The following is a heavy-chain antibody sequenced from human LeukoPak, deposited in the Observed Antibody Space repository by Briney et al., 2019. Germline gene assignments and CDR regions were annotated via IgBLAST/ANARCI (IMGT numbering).Heavy chain of an antibody. J-gene: IGHJ4*02. CDR3: AKAGVAARFYFDH. D-gene: IGHD6-6*01. Sequence: GGSLRPSCAASGFTLSSYDMSWVRQAPGKGLEWVSTIGNSGGYTYYADSVKGRYTISRDNSKNTLYLQMNSLRAEDTAVYYCAKAGVAARFYFDHWGQGTLVTVSS. CDR1: GFTLSSYD. V-gene: IGHV3-23*01. CDR2: IGNSGGYT.